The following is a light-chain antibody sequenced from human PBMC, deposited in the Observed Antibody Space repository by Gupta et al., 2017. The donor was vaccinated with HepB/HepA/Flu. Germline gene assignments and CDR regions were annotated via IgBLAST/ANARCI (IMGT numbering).Light chain of an antibody. CDR1: QSVSSSY. CDR3: QQDCSSPRT. CDR2: DAS. Sequence: EIVLTHSPGTLSLSPGERATLSCRASQSVSSSYLAWYQQRPGQAPRLLIYDASSRATGIPDRFSGSGSGTDFTLTISRLEPEDFAVYYCQQDCSSPRTFGQGTKVELK. J-gene: IGKJ1*01. V-gene: IGKV3-20*01.